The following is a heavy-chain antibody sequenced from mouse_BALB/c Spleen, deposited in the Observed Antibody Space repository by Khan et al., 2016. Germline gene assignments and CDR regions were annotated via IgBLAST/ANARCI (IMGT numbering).Heavy chain of an antibody. CDR1: GISITTGNYR. CDR2: IYYSGTI. J-gene: IGHJ2*01. V-gene: IGHV3-5*02. D-gene: IGHD1-3*01. CDR3: AREDGRSGYFDY. Sequence: EVQLQESGPGLVKPSQTVSLTCTVTGISITTGNYRWSWLRQFPGNKLEWIGYIYYSGTITYNPFPTSPATITRDTSKNQVFLEMNSLTAEDTTTYYCAREDGRSGYFDYWGQRTTLTVSS.